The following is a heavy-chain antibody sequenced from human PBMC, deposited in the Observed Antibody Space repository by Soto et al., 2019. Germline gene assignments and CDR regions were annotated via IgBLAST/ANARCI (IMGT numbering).Heavy chain of an antibody. CDR2: ISYDGSNK. J-gene: IGHJ6*02. CDR1: GFTFSSYG. CDR3: AKDLAHWYSSSFLKERSYYGMDV. V-gene: IGHV3-30*18. Sequence: GGSLRLSCAASGFTFSSYGMHWVRQAPGKGLEWVAVISYDGSNKYYADSVKGRFTISRDNSKNTLYLQMNSLRAEDTAVYYCAKDLAHWYSSSFLKERSYYGMDVWGQGTTVTVSS. D-gene: IGHD6-6*01.